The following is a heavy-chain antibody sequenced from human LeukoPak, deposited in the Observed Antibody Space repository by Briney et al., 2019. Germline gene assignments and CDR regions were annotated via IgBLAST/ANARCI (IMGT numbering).Heavy chain of an antibody. Sequence: GGSLRLSCAASGFTFSSYSMNWVRRASGKGLEWVSSISSSSSYIYYADSVKGRFTISRDNAKNSLYLQMNSLRAEDTAVYYCARDSDWGDGMDVWGQGTTVTVSS. CDR3: ARDSDWGDGMDV. V-gene: IGHV3-21*01. CDR2: ISSSSSYI. J-gene: IGHJ6*02. D-gene: IGHD7-27*01. CDR1: GFTFSSYS.